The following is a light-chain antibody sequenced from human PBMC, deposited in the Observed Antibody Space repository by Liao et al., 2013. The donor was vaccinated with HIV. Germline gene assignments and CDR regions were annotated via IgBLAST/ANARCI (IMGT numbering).Light chain of an antibody. Sequence: SYEVTQPPSVSVSPGQTATITCSGHNLGHKFVCWYQQKAGHSPVLVIYQDSKRPSGIPERFSGSNSGNTATLTISGTQAMDEADYHCQARDTDTEDVVFGGGTRLTVL. V-gene: IGLV3-1*01. CDR1: NLGHKF. J-gene: IGLJ2*01. CDR2: QDS. CDR3: QARDTDTEDVV.